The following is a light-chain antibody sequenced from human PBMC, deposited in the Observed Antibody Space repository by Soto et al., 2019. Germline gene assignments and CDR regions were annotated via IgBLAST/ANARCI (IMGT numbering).Light chain of an antibody. V-gene: IGLV1-44*01. CDR3: ATWDDSLIGRV. Sequence: SVLTQPPSASGTPGQRVTISCSGSYSNIGSNTVTWYQQFPGTAPKLLIYLNNQRPSGVPDRFSGSKSDTSASLAISALQPEDEADYFCATWDDSLIGRVFGGGTKLTVL. CDR1: YSNIGSNT. CDR2: LNN. J-gene: IGLJ3*02.